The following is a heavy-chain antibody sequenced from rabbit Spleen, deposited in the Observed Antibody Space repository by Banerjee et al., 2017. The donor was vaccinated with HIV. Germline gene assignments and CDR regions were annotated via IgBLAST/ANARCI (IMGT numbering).Heavy chain of an antibody. CDR3: ARDDGSYDYIDGYFNL. CDR2: INAVTGKA. J-gene: IGHJ4*01. D-gene: IGHD6-1*01. Sequence: QEQLVESGGGLVQPGGSLTLTCKASGVSLNDKDVMCWVRQAPGKGLEWIACINAVTGKAVYASWAKGRFTFSKTSSTTVTLQLTSLTAADTATYFCARDDGSYDYIDGYFNLWGPGTLVTVS. V-gene: IGHV1S45*01. CDR1: GVSLNDKDV.